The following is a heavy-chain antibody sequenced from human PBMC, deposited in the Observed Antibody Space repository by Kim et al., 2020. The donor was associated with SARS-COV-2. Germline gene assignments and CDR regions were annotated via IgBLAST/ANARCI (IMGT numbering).Heavy chain of an antibody. J-gene: IGHJ6*02. Sequence: GGSLRLSCAASGFTFSSYGMHWVRQAPGKGLEWVAVISYDGSNKYYADSVKGRFTISRDNSKNTLYLQMNSLRAEDTAVYYCAKDSGTMIVVVTGSMDVWGQGTTVTVSS. CDR3: AKDSGTMIVVVTGSMDV. CDR2: ISYDGSNK. V-gene: IGHV3-30*18. CDR1: GFTFSSYG. D-gene: IGHD3-22*01.